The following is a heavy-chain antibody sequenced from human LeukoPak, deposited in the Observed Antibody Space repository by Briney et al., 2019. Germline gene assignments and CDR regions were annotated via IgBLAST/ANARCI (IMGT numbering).Heavy chain of an antibody. CDR2: IDYSGST. V-gene: IGHV4-39*01. D-gene: IGHD3-10*01. CDR1: GGSISSSSYY. Sequence: SETLSLTCTVSGGSISSSSYYWDWIRQPPGKGLEWIGNIDYSGSTYYNPSLKSRVTISVDTSKNQFSLKLSSVTAADTAVYYCAASLRFGELGVDYWGQGTLVTVSS. CDR3: AASLRFGELGVDY. J-gene: IGHJ4*02.